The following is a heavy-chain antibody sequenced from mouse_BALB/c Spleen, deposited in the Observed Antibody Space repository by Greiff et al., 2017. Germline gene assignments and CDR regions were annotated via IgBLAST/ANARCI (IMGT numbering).Heavy chain of an antibody. D-gene: IGHD2-2*01. Sequence: EVQLQQSGPELVKPGASVKIPCKASGYTFTDYNMDWVKQSHGKSLEWIGDINPNNGGTIYNQKFKGKATLTVDKSSSTAYMELRSLTSEDTAVYYCARWGLREYYYAMDYWGQGTSVTVSS. CDR1: GYTFTDYN. J-gene: IGHJ4*01. CDR3: ARWGLREYYYAMDY. CDR2: INPNNGGT. V-gene: IGHV1-18*01.